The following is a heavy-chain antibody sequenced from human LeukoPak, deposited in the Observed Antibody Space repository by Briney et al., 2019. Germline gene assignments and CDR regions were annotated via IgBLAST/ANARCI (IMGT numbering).Heavy chain of an antibody. D-gene: IGHD6-6*01. J-gene: IGHJ6*02. CDR3: ARLSYSSSSEYYGMDV. CDR2: IYYSGST. CDR1: GGSISSSSYY. V-gene: IGHV4-39*01. Sequence: SETLSLTCTVSGGSISSSSYYWGWLRQPPGKGLEWIGSIYYSGSTYYNPSLKSRVTISVDTSKNQFSLKLSSVTAADTAVYYCARLSYSSSSEYYGMDVWGQGTTVTVSS.